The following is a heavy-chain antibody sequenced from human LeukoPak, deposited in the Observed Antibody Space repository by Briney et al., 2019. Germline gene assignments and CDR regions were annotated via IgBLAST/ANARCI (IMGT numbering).Heavy chain of an antibody. D-gene: IGHD3-22*01. J-gene: IGHJ4*02. CDR1: GFPFNAYW. V-gene: IGHV3-30*03. CDR3: HSWLLQPSLRINSRSCDY. CDR2: ISYDGSNK. Sequence: PGGSLRLSCAASGFPFNAYWMTWVRQAPGKGLEWVAVISYDGSNKYYADSVKGRFTISRDNSKNTLYLQMNSLRAEDTAVYYCHSWLLQPSLRINSRSCDYWGQGTLVTVSS.